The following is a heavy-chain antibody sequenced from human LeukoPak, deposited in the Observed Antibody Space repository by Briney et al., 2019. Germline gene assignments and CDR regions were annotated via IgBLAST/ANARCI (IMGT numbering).Heavy chain of an antibody. V-gene: IGHV4-4*07. CDR1: GASPSWYY. Sequence: TLSLTCNVSGASPSWYYWSWIRQPAGKGLEWIGRIFPGGSPTYNPSLMSRVAMSVDMSKNQFSLNLNSVTAADTAIYYCARHYYGLASTIDFWGQGTLVTVYS. CDR2: IFPGGSP. J-gene: IGHJ4*02. D-gene: IGHD3-10*01. CDR3: ARHYYGLASTIDF.